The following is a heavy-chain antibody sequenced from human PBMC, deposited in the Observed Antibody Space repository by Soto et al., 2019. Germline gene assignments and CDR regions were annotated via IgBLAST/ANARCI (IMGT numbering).Heavy chain of an antibody. Sequence: QVQLVQSGAEVKKPGASVKVSCKASGYTFTTYGISWVRQAPGQGLEWMGWINAYNGYTNYAQKIQDRLTLTTDTSTGTAYMELRSLRSDDTALYYCARLHCGGDGCYGWFDPWGQGTLVTVSS. D-gene: IGHD2-21*01. CDR1: GYTFTTYG. V-gene: IGHV1-18*01. J-gene: IGHJ5*02. CDR2: INAYNGYT. CDR3: ARLHCGGDGCYGWFDP.